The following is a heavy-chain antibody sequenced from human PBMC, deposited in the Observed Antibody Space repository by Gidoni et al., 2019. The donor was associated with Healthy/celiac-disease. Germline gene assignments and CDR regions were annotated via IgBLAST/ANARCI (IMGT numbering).Heavy chain of an antibody. CDR3: AKDSADILTGYYSYYYYGMDV. J-gene: IGHJ6*02. Sequence: EVKLVESGGGLVQPGRSLRLSCAASGFPFADYAMHWVRQAPGKGLGCVSGISWNSGSIGYADSVKGRFTISRDNAKNSLYLQMNSLRAEDTALYYCAKDSADILTGYYSYYYYGMDVWGQGTTVTVSS. V-gene: IGHV3-9*01. CDR1: GFPFADYA. CDR2: ISWNSGSI. D-gene: IGHD3-9*01.